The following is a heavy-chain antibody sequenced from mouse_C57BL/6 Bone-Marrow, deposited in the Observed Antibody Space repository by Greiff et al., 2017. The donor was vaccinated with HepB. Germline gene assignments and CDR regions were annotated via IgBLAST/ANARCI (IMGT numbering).Heavy chain of an antibody. V-gene: IGHV5-9*01. CDR2: ISGGGGNT. CDR3: AITTVVASRDYDFDY. D-gene: IGHD1-1*01. CDR1: GFTFSSYT. Sequence: EVQGVESGGGLVKPGGSLKLSCAASGFTFSSYTMSWVRQTPEKRLEWVATISGGGGNTYYPDSVKGRFTISRDNAKNTLYLQMSSLRSEDTALYYCAITTVVASRDYDFDYWGQGTTLTVSS. J-gene: IGHJ2*01.